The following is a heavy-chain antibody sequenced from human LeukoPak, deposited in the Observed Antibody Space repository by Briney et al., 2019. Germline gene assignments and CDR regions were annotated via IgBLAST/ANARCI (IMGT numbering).Heavy chain of an antibody. CDR2: IYYSGST. D-gene: IGHD3-16*01. Sequence: SETLSLTCTVSGGSISSYYWSWIRQPPGKGLEWIGYIYYSGSTNYNPSLKSRVTISVDTSKNQFSLKLSSVTAADTAVYYCARILYGRRSPYFDYWGQGTLVTVSS. CDR1: GGSISSYY. CDR3: ARILYGRRSPYFDY. J-gene: IGHJ4*02. V-gene: IGHV4-59*01.